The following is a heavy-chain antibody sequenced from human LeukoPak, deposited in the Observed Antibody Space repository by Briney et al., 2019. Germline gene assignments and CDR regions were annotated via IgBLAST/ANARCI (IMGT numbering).Heavy chain of an antibody. V-gene: IGHV4-34*01. J-gene: IGHJ4*02. D-gene: IGHD3-10*01. CDR1: GGSFSGYY. CDR2: IDQSGST. Sequence: SETLSLTCGAYGGSFSGYYWSWVRQSPGKGLEWIGEIDQSGSTNYNPSLKSRVTITIDTSKNQFSLKLNSVTAADTAVYYCAINDGSGSYYKSDYWGQGTLVTVSS. CDR3: AINDGSGSYYKSDY.